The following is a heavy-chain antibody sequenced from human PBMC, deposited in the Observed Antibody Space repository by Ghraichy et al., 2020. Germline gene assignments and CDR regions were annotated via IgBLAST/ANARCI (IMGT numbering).Heavy chain of an antibody. CDR2: INQDGSEK. D-gene: IGHD1-26*01. CDR3: ARDASGTQSGYAFDI. Sequence: GGSLRLSCLASGFSSSRYLMNWVRQAPGKGLEWVANINQDGSEKYYVDSVEGRFTISRDNAKNLVSLQMNSLRVEDTAVYYCARDASGTQSGYAFDICGQGTMVSVSS. V-gene: IGHV3-7*03. J-gene: IGHJ3*02. CDR1: GFSSSRYL.